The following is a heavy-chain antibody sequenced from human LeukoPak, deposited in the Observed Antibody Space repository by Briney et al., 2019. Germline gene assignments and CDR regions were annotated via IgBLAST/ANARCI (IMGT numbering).Heavy chain of an antibody. D-gene: IGHD3-9*01. J-gene: IGHJ3*02. CDR2: ISGSGGST. V-gene: IGHV3-23*01. Sequence: GSLRLSCAASGFTFSSYAMSWVRQAPGKGLEWVSAISGSGGSTYYADSVKGRFTISRDNSKNTLYLQMNSLGAEDTAVYYCAKDPLRYFDWLLGEAFDIWGQGTMVTVSS. CDR1: GFTFSSYA. CDR3: AKDPLRYFDWLLGEAFDI.